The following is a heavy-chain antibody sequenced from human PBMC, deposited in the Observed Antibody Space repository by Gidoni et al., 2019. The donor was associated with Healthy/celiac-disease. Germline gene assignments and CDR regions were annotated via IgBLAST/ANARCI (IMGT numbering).Heavy chain of an antibody. D-gene: IGHD6-19*01. CDR1: GYPFPSYG. CDR2: ISAYNGNT. J-gene: IGHJ4*02. V-gene: IGHV1-18*01. Sequence: QVQLVQSGAEVKKPGASLKVSCKASGYPFPSYGISWVRPAPGQGFEWMGWISAYNGNTNYAQKLQGRVTMTTDTSTSTAYMELRSLRSDDTAVYYCARDPPYSSGSNPDYWGQGTLVTVSS. CDR3: ARDPPYSSGSNPDY.